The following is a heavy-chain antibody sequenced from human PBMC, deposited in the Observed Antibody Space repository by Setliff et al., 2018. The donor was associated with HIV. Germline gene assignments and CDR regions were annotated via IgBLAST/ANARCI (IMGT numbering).Heavy chain of an antibody. CDR2: INSDGSST. J-gene: IGHJ3*02. CDR1: GFTFSSHW. V-gene: IGHV3-74*01. CDR3: AREDVTTSGLDI. D-gene: IGHD4-17*01. Sequence: LRLSCAASGFTFSSHWMHWVRQAPGKGLGWVSRINSDGSSTAYADSVKGRFTISRDNAKSTLYLQMNSLRVEDTAVYYCAREDVTTSGLDIWGQGTMVTV.